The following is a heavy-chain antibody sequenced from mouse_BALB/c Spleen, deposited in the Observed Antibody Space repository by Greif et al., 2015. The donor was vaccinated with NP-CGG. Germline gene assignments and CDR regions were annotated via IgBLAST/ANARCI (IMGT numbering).Heavy chain of an antibody. Sequence: VQLQQSGPELVKPGASVKISCKASGYAFSSSWVNWVKQRPGQGLEWIGRIYPGDGDTNYNGKFKGKATLTADKSSSTAYMQLSSLTSVDSAVYFCARSLDYYGSDYWGQGTTLTVSS. J-gene: IGHJ2*01. D-gene: IGHD1-1*01. V-gene: IGHV1-82*01. CDR3: ARSLDYYGSDY. CDR2: IYPGDGDT. CDR1: GYAFSSSW.